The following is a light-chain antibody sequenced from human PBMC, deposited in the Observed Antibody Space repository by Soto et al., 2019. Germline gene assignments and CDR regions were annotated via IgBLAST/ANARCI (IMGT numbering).Light chain of an antibody. V-gene: IGKV1-33*01. J-gene: IGKJ1*01. CDR2: DAS. CDR3: QQYDNWLRT. CDR1: QDISNY. Sequence: DIQMTQSPSSLSASVGDRVTITCQASQDISNYLNWYQQKPGKAPKLLIYDASNLETGVPSRFSGSGSGTDFTFTISSLQPEDIATYYCQQYDNWLRTFGQGTKVEI.